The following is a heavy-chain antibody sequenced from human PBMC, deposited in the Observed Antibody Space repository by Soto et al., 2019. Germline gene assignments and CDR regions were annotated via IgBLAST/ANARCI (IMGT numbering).Heavy chain of an antibody. J-gene: IGHJ3*02. Sequence: TSETLSLTCTVSGSSISSSSYYWGWTRQPPGKGLEWIVSIYYSGSTYYNPSLKSRVTVSVDTSKNQFSLKLSSVTAADTAVYYCARRFPSDILTGYDIRKGGLDAFDIWGQGTMVTVSS. D-gene: IGHD3-9*01. V-gene: IGHV4-39*01. CDR1: GSSISSSSYY. CDR2: IYYSGST. CDR3: ARRFPSDILTGYDIRKGGLDAFDI.